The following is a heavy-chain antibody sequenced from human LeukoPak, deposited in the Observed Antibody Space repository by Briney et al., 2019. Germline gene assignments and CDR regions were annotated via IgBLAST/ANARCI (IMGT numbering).Heavy chain of an antibody. CDR1: GFTFSSYA. CDR3: ARGGLDFWSGYYYY. Sequence: PGGSLRLSCAASGFTFSSYAMHWVRQAPGKGLEYVSAISSNGGSTYYANSVKGRFTISRDNSKNTLYLQMGSLRAEDTAVYYCARGGLDFWSGYYYYWGQGTLVTVSS. CDR2: ISSNGGST. J-gene: IGHJ4*02. D-gene: IGHD3-3*01. V-gene: IGHV3-64*01.